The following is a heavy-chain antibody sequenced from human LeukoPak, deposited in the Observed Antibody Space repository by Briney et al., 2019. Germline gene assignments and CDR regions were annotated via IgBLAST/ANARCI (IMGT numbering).Heavy chain of an antibody. CDR2: ITDSGGNT. J-gene: IGHJ4*02. Sequence: GGSLRLSCAASGFSFSSYAMTWVRQAPGKGPEWISSITDSGGNTYSADSVKGRFTIPRDNSKNTLYLQMNSLRVEDTAVYYCAKAPERSCNGASCYPLDYWGQGTLVTVSS. CDR1: GFSFSSYA. D-gene: IGHD2-15*01. V-gene: IGHV3-23*01. CDR3: AKAPERSCNGASCYPLDY.